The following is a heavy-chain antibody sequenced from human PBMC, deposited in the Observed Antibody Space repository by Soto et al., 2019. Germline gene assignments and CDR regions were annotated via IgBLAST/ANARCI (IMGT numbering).Heavy chain of an antibody. CDR3: AHRTATMTWGFDP. CDR1: GFSLTTPGVG. D-gene: IGHD5-12*01. Sequence: QITLMESGPTLVKPTQTLTLTCTFSGFSLTTPGVGVGWLRQPQGQALAWLAVIYCDADKRYSPRLRRRRPSTKEASETLVVRKKTNTEPADTAPYFWAHRTATMTWGFDPGVPGTLVTV. V-gene: IGHV2-5*02. CDR2: IYCDADK. J-gene: IGHJ5*02.